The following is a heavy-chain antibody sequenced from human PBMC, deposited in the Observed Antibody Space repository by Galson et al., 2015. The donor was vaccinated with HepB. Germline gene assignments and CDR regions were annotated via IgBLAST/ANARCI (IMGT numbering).Heavy chain of an antibody. CDR2: INHSGST. D-gene: IGHD4/OR15-4a*01. Sequence: ETLSLTCGVYGESFSVYFWSWIRQPPGKGLEWIGEINHSGSTNYNPSLESRVTISVDTSKNHFSLKLRSMTAADTAVYYCARGRRGAFDPWGQGTLVTVSS. J-gene: IGHJ5*02. V-gene: IGHV4-34*01. CDR1: GESFSVYF. CDR3: ARGRRGAFDP.